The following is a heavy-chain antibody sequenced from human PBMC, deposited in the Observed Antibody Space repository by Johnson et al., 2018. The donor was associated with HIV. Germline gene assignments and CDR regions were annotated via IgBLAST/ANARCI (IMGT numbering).Heavy chain of an antibody. V-gene: IGHV3-30*04. CDR2: ISYDGSNK. J-gene: IGHJ3*02. CDR3: ARGGYYDSSGSAFDI. D-gene: IGHD3-22*01. CDR1: GFTFSNYA. Sequence: QVLLVESGGGVVQPGRSLRLSCAASGFTFSNYAMHWVRQAPGRGLEWVAVISYDGSNKYYADSVKGRFTISRDNSKNTLYLQMNSLRAEDTAVYYCARGGYYDSSGSAFDIWGQGTMVTVSS.